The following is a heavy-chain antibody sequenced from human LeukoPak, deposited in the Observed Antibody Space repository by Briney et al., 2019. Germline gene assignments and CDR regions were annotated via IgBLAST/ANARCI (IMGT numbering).Heavy chain of an antibody. V-gene: IGHV3-11*01. J-gene: IGHJ3*02. Sequence: GGSLRLSCAASGFTFSSYAMSWIPHAPGKGLEWVSYISSSGTTIYNAYSVKGRFTISRDNAKNSLYLQMNSLRAEDTAVYYCARAARDAFDIWGQGTMVTVSS. CDR1: GFTFSSYA. CDR3: ARAARDAFDI. CDR2: ISSSGTTI. D-gene: IGHD6-25*01.